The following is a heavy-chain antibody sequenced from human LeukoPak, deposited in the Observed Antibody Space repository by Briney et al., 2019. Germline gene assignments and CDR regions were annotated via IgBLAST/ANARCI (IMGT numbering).Heavy chain of an antibody. CDR3: ARYSGYYY. V-gene: IGHV4-34*01. CDR2: INHSGST. D-gene: IGHD2-15*01. Sequence: SETLSLTCAVYGGSFSGYFWSWIRQPPGKGLEWIGEINHSGSTNYNPSLKSRVTISVDTSKNHFSLKLNSVTAADTAVYYCARYSGYYYWGQGTLDTVSS. CDR1: GGSFSGYF. J-gene: IGHJ4*02.